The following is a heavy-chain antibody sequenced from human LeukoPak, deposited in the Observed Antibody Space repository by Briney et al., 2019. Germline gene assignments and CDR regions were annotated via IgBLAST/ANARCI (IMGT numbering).Heavy chain of an antibody. Sequence: GGSLRLSCAASGFTFSSYAMSWVRQAPGKGLEWVSFIYSGGSTYYAGSVKGRFTISRDNSKNTLYLQMNSLRAEDTAVYYCAKDDRGGDCLDYWGQGTLVTVSS. CDR3: AKDDRGGDCLDY. D-gene: IGHD2-21*02. CDR2: IYSGGST. CDR1: GFTFSSYA. J-gene: IGHJ4*02. V-gene: IGHV3-23*03.